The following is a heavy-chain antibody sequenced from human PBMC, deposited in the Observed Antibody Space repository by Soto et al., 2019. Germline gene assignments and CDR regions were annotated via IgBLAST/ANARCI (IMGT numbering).Heavy chain of an antibody. CDR2: ISGSGGST. V-gene: IGHV3-23*01. D-gene: IGHD3-3*01. J-gene: IGHJ5*02. Sequence: EVQLLESGGGLVQPGGSLRLSCAASGFTFSSYAMSWVRQAPGKGLEWVSAISGSGGSTYYADSVKGRFTISRDNSKNTLYLQMNSLRAEDTAVYYCAREVSASVYDFWSGPQGWFDPWGQGTLVTVSS. CDR1: GFTFSSYA. CDR3: AREVSASVYDFWSGPQGWFDP.